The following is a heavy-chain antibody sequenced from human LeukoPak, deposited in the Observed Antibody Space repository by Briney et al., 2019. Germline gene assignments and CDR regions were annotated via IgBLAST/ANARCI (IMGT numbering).Heavy chain of an antibody. Sequence: PGGSLRLSCAASGFTFRNYAMSWVRQAPGKGLEWVSAITGSGGGTYYADSVKGRFTISRDNSKNTLYLQMNSLRAEDTAVYYCAKWGDYDVLTGYYDPEYWGQGTLVTASS. CDR1: GFTFRNYA. CDR3: AKWGDYDVLTGYYDPEY. CDR2: ITGSGGGT. J-gene: IGHJ4*02. D-gene: IGHD3-9*01. V-gene: IGHV3-23*01.